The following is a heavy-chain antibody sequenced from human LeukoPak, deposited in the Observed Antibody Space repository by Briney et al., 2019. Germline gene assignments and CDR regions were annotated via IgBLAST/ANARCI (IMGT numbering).Heavy chain of an antibody. D-gene: IGHD3-22*01. CDR3: ARGDYYDSSGYHDY. V-gene: IGHV4-59*01. Sequence: SETLSLTCTVSGGSISSYYWSWIRQPPGKGLEWIGYIYYSGSTNYNPSLKSRVTIPVDTSKNQFSLKLSSVTAADTAVYYCARGDYYDSSGYHDYWGQGTLVTVSS. CDR1: GGSISSYY. CDR2: IYYSGST. J-gene: IGHJ4*02.